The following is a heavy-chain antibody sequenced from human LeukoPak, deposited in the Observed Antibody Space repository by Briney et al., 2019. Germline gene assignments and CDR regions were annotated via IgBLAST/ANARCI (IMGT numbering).Heavy chain of an antibody. Sequence: PSETLSLTCAVYGGSFSGYYWSWIRQPPGKGLEWIGEINHSGSTNYNPSLKSRVTISVDTSKNHFSLRLSSVTAADTAMYYCARGTLYSGWSYYFDYWGQGSQVTVSS. J-gene: IGHJ4*02. D-gene: IGHD6-19*01. CDR1: GGSFSGYY. CDR3: ARGTLYSGWSYYFDY. V-gene: IGHV4-34*01. CDR2: INHSGST.